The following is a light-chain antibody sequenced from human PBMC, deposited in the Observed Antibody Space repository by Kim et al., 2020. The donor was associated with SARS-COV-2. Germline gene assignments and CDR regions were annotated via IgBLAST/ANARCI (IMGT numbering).Light chain of an antibody. CDR2: GVT. J-gene: IGLJ3*02. Sequence: VSGAPGQSITISCSGTSSDVVSWYQHYPGKAPKLIIYGVTNRPSGTSNRFSGSKSGSTASLTISGLQAEDEANYYCSSFTSISTWVFGGGTQLTVL. CDR1: SSDVV. CDR3: SSFTSISTWV. V-gene: IGLV2-14*01.